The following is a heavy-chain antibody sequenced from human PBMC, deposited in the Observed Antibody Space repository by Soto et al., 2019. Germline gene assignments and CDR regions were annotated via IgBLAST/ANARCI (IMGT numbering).Heavy chain of an antibody. CDR2: ISESGGST. Sequence: LRLSCEVTGFTFANYVMSWVRQAPGKGLEWVASISESGGSTYYGDSVKGRFTISRDNSKNTLYLETSSLRAEDTAVYYCAKDPYYGSFEPWGQGTLVTVSS. CDR1: GFTFANYV. CDR3: AKDPYYGSFEP. D-gene: IGHD3-3*01. V-gene: IGHV3-23*01. J-gene: IGHJ5*02.